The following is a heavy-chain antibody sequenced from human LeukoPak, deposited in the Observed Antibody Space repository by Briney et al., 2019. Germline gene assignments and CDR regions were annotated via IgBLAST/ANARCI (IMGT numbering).Heavy chain of an antibody. Sequence: PSETLSLTCIVSGGSISSSSYCWVWIRQPPGKGLEWIGSIYYSGSTYYNPSLKSRVTISVDTSKNQFSLKLSSVTAADTAVYYCARQYIAVAGTGYFDYWGQGTLVTVSS. V-gene: IGHV4-39*01. CDR2: IYYSGST. CDR1: GGSISSSSYC. CDR3: ARQYIAVAGTGYFDY. D-gene: IGHD6-19*01. J-gene: IGHJ4*02.